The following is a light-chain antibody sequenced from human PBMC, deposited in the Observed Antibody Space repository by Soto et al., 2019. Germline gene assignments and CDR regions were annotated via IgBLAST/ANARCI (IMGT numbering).Light chain of an antibody. J-gene: IGLJ2*01. Sequence: QSVLTQPPSASGSPGQSVTISCTGTYSDVGGSNYVSWYQQHPGKAPKLVIYEVIQRPSGVPDRFSGSRSGNTASLTDSRLQAEDEADYYCSSNVVGTNLKIFGGGTKLTVL. CDR3: SSNVVGTNLKI. CDR2: EVI. V-gene: IGLV2-8*01. CDR1: YSDVGGSNY.